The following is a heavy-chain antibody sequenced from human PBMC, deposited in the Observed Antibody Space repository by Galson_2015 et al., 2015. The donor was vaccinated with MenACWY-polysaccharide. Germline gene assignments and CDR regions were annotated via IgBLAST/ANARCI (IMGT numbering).Heavy chain of an antibody. V-gene: IGHV3-48*01. J-gene: IGHJ4*02. CDR2: ISSSSGTI. Sequence: SLRLSCAASGFTFSSNSMNWVRQAPGKGLEWVSYISSSSGTIYYADSVKGRFTISRDDAKNSLYLRMNSLRAEDTAVYYCASTSPNSFWGQGTRVTVSS. CDR1: GFTFSSNS. D-gene: IGHD2-21*01. CDR3: ASTSPNSF.